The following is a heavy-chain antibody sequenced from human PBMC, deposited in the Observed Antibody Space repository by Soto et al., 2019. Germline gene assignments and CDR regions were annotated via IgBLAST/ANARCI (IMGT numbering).Heavy chain of an antibody. CDR3: ARDFAWAFDY. Sequence: EVQLVESGGGLVQPGGSLRLSCVASGFTFSSYSMNWVRQAPGKGLEWVSYISTNSRTIHYADSVKGRFTISRDNAKNSLYLQMNSLRDEGTAVYYCARDFAWAFDYWGQGTPLTVPP. V-gene: IGHV3-48*02. CDR1: GFTFSSYS. D-gene: IGHD1-26*01. CDR2: ISTNSRTI. J-gene: IGHJ4*02.